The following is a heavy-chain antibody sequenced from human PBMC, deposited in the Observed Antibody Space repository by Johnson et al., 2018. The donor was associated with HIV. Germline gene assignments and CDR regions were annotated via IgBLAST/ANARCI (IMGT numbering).Heavy chain of an antibody. D-gene: IGHD1-26*01. J-gene: IGHJ3*02. Sequence: QVQLVESGGGVVQPGRSLRLSCAASGFTFSDYGMHWVRQAPGKGLEWVAVISYDGSNKYYADSVQGRFTISRDNSKNTRYLQMNSLRAEDTAVYYCAKGASKWEVRSPAFDIWGQGTMVTVSS. CDR2: ISYDGSNK. CDR1: GFTFSDYG. CDR3: AKGASKWEVRSPAFDI. V-gene: IGHV3-30*18.